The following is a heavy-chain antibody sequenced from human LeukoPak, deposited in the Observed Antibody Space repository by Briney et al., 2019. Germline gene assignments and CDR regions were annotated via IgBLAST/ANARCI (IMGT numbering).Heavy chain of an antibody. D-gene: IGHD3-22*01. J-gene: IGHJ3*02. CDR3: ARAQDYDSSGYVDAFDM. V-gene: IGHV3-30*03. CDR1: GFSFSTYG. CDR2: ISNDGIKK. Sequence: HTGGSLRLSCVGSGFSFSTYGMHWVRRAPGKGLEWVAVISNDGIKKYYVDSVKGRFTISRDNSKHTLYLQMNSLRVEDTAVYYCARAQDYDSSGYVDAFDMWGQGTMVTVSS.